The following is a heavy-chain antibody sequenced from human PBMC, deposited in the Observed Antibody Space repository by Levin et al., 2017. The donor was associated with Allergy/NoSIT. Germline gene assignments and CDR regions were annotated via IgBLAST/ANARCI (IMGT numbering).Heavy chain of an antibody. CDR1: GGSFSGYY. J-gene: IGHJ3*02. CDR2: INHSGST. D-gene: IGHD3-9*01. CDR3: ARGLVGAFDI. Sequence: SQTLSLTCAVYGGSFSGYYWSWIRQPPGKGLEWIGEINHSGSTNHNPPLKSRVTISVDTSKNQFSLKLSSVTAADTAVYYCARGLVGAFDIWGQGTMVTVSS. V-gene: IGHV4-34*01.